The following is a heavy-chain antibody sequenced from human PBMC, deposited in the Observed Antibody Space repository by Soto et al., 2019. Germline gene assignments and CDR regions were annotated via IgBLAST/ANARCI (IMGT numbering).Heavy chain of an antibody. V-gene: IGHV4-59*01. Sequence: SETLSLTCAPFGGSMSFYSWSWFRQPPGKGLEWIGYIHHSGDTDYNPSLKSRVTISVDRPQNQLSLKLTSVTTADTAVYYCARAHCSNGICYAFDIWGPGTKVTVSS. CDR2: IHHSGDT. J-gene: IGHJ3*02. CDR1: GGSMSFYS. CDR3: ARAHCSNGICYAFDI. D-gene: IGHD2-8*01.